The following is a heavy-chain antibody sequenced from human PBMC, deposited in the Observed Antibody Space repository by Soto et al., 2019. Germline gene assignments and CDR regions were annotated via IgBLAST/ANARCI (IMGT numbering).Heavy chain of an antibody. CDR1: RITFNTNT. Sequence: WLSLRLSCVPPRITFNTNTRSWLLYAPGKGLEWLAVISFDGSTKYYADSVKGRFTISRDNSQNTLYLQMNSLRAEDTAVYYCARRYKDGRRDCISSSCLFDPWGQGT. D-gene: IGHD2-2*01. J-gene: IGHJ5*02. CDR3: ARRYKDGRRDCISSSCLFDP. V-gene: IGHV3-30-3*01. CDR2: ISFDGSTK.